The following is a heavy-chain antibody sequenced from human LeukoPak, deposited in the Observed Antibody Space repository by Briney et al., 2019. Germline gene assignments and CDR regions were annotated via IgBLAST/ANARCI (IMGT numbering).Heavy chain of an antibody. V-gene: IGHV4-59*08. CDR1: GGSIISYS. D-gene: IGHD3-22*01. CDR3: ARFTYYFDSSGAFDI. Sequence: SETLSLTCTVSGGSIISYSWSWIRQPPEKGLEWIGYISYSGNTNYNPSLKSRVTISVDTSKNQFSLRLSSVTAADTAMYYCARFTYYFDSSGAFDIWGQGTMVTVS. J-gene: IGHJ3*02. CDR2: ISYSGNT.